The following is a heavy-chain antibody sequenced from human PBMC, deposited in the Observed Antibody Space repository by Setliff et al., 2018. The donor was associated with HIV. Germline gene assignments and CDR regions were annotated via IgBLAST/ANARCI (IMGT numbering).Heavy chain of an antibody. Sequence: GGSLRLSCAASGFTFSTYSMNWVRQAPGKGLEWVSSISSTSSYIYYADSVKGRFTISRDNAKNSLYLQMNSLRAEDTAVYYCARVEGVDFWSGYSPFNYWGQGTLVTAPQ. V-gene: IGHV3-21*01. CDR3: ARVEGVDFWSGYSPFNY. CDR1: GFTFSTYS. CDR2: ISSTSSYI. J-gene: IGHJ4*02. D-gene: IGHD3-3*01.